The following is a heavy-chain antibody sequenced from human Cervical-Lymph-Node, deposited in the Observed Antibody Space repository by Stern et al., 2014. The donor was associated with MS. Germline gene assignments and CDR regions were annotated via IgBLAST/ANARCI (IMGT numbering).Heavy chain of an antibody. Sequence: QLVQSGGGVVQPGRSLRLSCAASGFTFSTYGMHWVRQAPGKGLERVAVIWYDGTNKYYADSVKGRFTISRDHSNNTLYLQINSLRAEDTAVYYCARDSLKFLEWLSARNGMDVWGQGTTVTVSS. D-gene: IGHD3-3*01. CDR1: GFTFSTYG. V-gene: IGHV3-33*01. J-gene: IGHJ6*02. CDR3: ARDSLKFLEWLSARNGMDV. CDR2: IWYDGTNK.